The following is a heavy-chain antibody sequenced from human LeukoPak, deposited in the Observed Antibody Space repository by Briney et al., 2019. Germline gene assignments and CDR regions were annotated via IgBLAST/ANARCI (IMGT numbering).Heavy chain of an antibody. D-gene: IGHD1-14*01. Sequence: SVKVSCKASGGSFSSYAISWVRQAPGQGLEWMGGIIPIFGTANYAQKFQGRVTITADESTSTAYMELSSLRSEDTAVYYCASSGEPKAFDIWGQGTMVTVSS. CDR1: GGSFSSYA. J-gene: IGHJ3*02. CDR2: IIPIFGTA. V-gene: IGHV1-69*13. CDR3: ASSGEPKAFDI.